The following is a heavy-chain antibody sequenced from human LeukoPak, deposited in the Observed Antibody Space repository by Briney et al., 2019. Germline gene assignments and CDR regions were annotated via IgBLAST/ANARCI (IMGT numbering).Heavy chain of an antibody. J-gene: IGHJ4*02. CDR1: GFTFSNYA. Sequence: PGGSLRLSCAASGFTFSNYAMHWVRQAPGKGLEWVAFIRYDGGNKYYADSVKGRFTISRDNSKNTLYLQMNSLRAEDTAVYYCAKVYSSGWGFDYWGQGALVTVFS. V-gene: IGHV3-30*02. D-gene: IGHD6-19*01. CDR2: IRYDGGNK. CDR3: AKVYSSGWGFDY.